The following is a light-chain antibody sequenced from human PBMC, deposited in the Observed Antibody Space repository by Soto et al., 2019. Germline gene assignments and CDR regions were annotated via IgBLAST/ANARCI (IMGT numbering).Light chain of an antibody. CDR2: AAS. CDR3: QQSYSTPLT. V-gene: IGKV1-39*01. CDR1: QSISSY. Sequence: DIQMTQSPSSLSASVGARVTITCRASQSISSYLNWYQQKPGKAPKLLIYAASSLQSGLPSRFSGSGSGTDFTLTISSLQPEDFATYYCQQSYSTPLTFGGGTKVDIK. J-gene: IGKJ4*01.